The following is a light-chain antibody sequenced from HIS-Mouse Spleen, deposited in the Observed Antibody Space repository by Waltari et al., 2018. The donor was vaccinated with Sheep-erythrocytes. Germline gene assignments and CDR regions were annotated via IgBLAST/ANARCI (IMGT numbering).Light chain of an antibody. CDR2: DVS. J-gene: IGLJ2*01. CDR1: SSDVGGYNY. Sequence: QSALTQPRSVSGSPGQSVTISCTGTSSDVGGYNYVSWYQQHPGKAPKLTIYDVSKRPSGVPDRFSGSKSSNTASLTISGLQAEDEADYYCCSYAGSYTVVFGGGTKLTVL. V-gene: IGLV2-11*01. CDR3: CSYAGSYTVV.